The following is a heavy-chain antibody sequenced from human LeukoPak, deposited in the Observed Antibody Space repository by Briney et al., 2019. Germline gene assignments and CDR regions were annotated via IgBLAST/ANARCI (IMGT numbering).Heavy chain of an antibody. V-gene: IGHV3-11*01. CDR2: ISSSGSTI. Sequence: KPGGSLRLSCAASGFTFSDYYMSWIRQAPGKGLEWVSYISSSGSTIYYADSVKGRFTISRDNAKNSLYLQMNSLRAEDTAVYYCARDPRYFDYYMDVWGKGTTVTVSS. J-gene: IGHJ6*03. CDR3: ARDPRYFDYYMDV. CDR1: GFTFSDYY. D-gene: IGHD3-9*01.